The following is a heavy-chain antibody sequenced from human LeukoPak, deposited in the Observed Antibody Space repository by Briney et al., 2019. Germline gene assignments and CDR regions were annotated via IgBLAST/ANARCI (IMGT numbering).Heavy chain of an antibody. D-gene: IGHD3-9*01. CDR3: ARRQYDVLTGSYYFDV. CDR2: IYTSGST. V-gene: IGHV4-4*07. J-gene: IGHJ4*02. CDR1: GGSISSYY. Sequence: SETLSLTCTVSGGSISSYYWSWIRQPAGKGLEWIGRIYTSGSTYYNPSLKSRVTISVDTSRNQFSLKLSSVTAADTAVYYCARRQYDVLTGSYYFDVWGQGTLVTVSS.